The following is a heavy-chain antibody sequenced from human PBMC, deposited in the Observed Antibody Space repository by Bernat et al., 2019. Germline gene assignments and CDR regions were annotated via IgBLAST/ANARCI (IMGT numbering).Heavy chain of an antibody. D-gene: IGHD3-9*01. CDR1: GFTFSSYA. V-gene: IGHV4-38-2*01. CDR3: VRGYYDVLTNYPKNFDS. CDR2: IYYSGNT. Sequence: VQLVESGGGLVQPGGSLRLSCAASGFTFSSYAMSSIRQPPGKGLEWIGSIYYSGNTYYNPSLRSRVSISVDTSKNQFSLKLYSVTAADTAVYYCVRGYYDVLTNYPKNFDSWGQGTLVTVSS. J-gene: IGHJ4*02.